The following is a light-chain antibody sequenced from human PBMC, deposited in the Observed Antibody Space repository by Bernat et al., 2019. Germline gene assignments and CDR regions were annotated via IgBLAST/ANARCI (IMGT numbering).Light chain of an antibody. CDR1: SLRSYY. CDR3: NSRDISDNHLYV. Sequence: SSELTQDPAVSVALGQTVRITCQGDSLRSYYASWYQQKAGQAPVLVIYGKNNRPAGIPDRFSGSSSGNTASLTITGAQAEDEADYYCNSRDISDNHLYVFATGTKVTVL. V-gene: IGLV3-19*01. CDR2: GKN. J-gene: IGLJ1*01.